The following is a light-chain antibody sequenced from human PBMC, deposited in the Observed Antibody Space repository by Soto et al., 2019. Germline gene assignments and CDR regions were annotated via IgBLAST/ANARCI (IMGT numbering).Light chain of an antibody. CDR3: QHGSDWPPFT. CDR2: DAS. Sequence: EIVLTQSPASLSLSPGERATLSCRASQSVNSNLAWYQHKPGHAPRLLIYDASNRATGIPAWFSGSGSGTHFTLTVSSLEPEDFAVYYCQHGSDWPPFTFGQGTRLE. J-gene: IGKJ5*01. V-gene: IGKV3-11*01. CDR1: QSVNSN.